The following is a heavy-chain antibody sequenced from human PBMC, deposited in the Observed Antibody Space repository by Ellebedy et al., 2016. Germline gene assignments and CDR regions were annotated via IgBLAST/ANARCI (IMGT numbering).Heavy chain of an antibody. V-gene: IGHV3-23*01. CDR2: ISANGNKR. CDR1: GLPFSTFF. D-gene: IGHD3-9*01. J-gene: IGHJ5*02. Sequence: GGSLRLXXAVSGLPFSTFFMSWVRQAPGKGLEWVATISANGNKRDLADSVQGRFTISRDNFRNTLHLQMNSLRAEDTAVYYCARDYFVGGLNLLNWFDPWGQGTLVTVSS. CDR3: ARDYFVGGLNLLNWFDP.